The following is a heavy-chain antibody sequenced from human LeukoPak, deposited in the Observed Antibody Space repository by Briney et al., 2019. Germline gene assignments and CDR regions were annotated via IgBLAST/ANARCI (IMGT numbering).Heavy chain of an antibody. J-gene: IGHJ4*02. CDR2: ISGSGSTT. V-gene: IGHV3-23*01. CDR1: GFTFSDYA. Sequence: PGASLRLSCAASGFTFSDYAMTWVRQAPGKGLEWVSGISGSGSTTYYADSVKGRFTISRDNSKNTLYLQMNSLRGEDTAVYYCAKDPFPLRWGQGTLVTVSS. CDR3: AKDPFPLR.